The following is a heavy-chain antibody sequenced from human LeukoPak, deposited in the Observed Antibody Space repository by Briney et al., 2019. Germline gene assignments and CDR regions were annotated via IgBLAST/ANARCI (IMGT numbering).Heavy chain of an antibody. CDR1: GFTVSSNY. V-gene: IGHV3-66*02. J-gene: IGHJ4*02. Sequence: GGSLRLSCAASGFTVSSNYMSWVRQAPGKGLEWVSVIYSGGSTYYADSVKGRFTISRDNSKNTLYLQMNSLRAEDTAVYYCARDKSGSSSYFDYWGQGTLVTVSS. CDR3: ARDKSGSSSYFDY. CDR2: IYSGGST. D-gene: IGHD1-26*01.